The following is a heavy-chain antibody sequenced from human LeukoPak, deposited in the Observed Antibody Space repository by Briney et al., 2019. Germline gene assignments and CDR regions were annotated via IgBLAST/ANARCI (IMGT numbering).Heavy chain of an antibody. V-gene: IGHV3-23*01. CDR3: ANWYSSSWYDGY. Sequence: GGTLRPSCAAAGFTFSSYAMSWVRLAPGEGLEWVSVIGGSGGSTYYADSVKGRLTISRDNSKNTLYLQMNSLRAEDTAVYYCANWYSSSWYDGYWGQETLVTVSS. CDR1: GFTFSSYA. J-gene: IGHJ4*02. D-gene: IGHD6-13*01. CDR2: IGGSGGST.